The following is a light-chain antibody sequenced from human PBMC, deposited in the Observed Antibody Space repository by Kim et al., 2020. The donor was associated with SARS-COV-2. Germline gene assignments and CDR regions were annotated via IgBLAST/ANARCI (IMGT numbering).Light chain of an antibody. CDR2: GVS. Sequence: EIVLTQSPGTLSLSPGERATLSCRASPSLSDSFLAWYQQKPGQAPRLLIYGVSSRATGISDRFSGSGSAADFTLTISRLEPEDFAVYYRQQDGQSWYTFGQGTRLEI. V-gene: IGKV3-20*01. CDR3: QQDGQSWYT. CDR1: PSLSDSF. J-gene: IGKJ2*01.